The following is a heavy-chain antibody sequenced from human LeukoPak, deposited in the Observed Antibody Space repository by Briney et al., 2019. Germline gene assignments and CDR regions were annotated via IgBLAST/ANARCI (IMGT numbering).Heavy chain of an antibody. V-gene: IGHV3-72*01. Sequence: QPGGSLRLSCAVSGFTFSDHYMDWVRQAPGKGLEWVGRSRNKANSYSTQYAASVNGRFTISRDDSKKSLYLQMNSLRTEDTAVYYCAKASIGYYYEYWGQGTLVTVSS. CDR1: GFTFSDHY. CDR3: AKASIGYYYEY. J-gene: IGHJ4*02. D-gene: IGHD3-22*01. CDR2: SRNKANSYST.